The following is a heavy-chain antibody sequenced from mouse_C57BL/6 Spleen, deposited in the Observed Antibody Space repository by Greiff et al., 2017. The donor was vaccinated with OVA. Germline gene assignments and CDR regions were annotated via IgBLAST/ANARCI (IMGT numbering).Heavy chain of an antibody. D-gene: IGHD2-3*01. J-gene: IGHJ2*01. CDR1: GYTFTSYW. CDR2: IDPSDSDT. CDR3: ASWRNGDGCNEFDY. V-gene: IGHV1-69*01. Sequence: QVQLQQPGPELVMPGASVKLSCKASGYTFTSYWMHWVKQRPGQGLEWIGEIDPSDSDTNYNQKFKGKSTLTVDKSSSTAYMQLSSLTSEDSAVYDVASWRNGDGCNEFDYWGQGTTLTVSS.